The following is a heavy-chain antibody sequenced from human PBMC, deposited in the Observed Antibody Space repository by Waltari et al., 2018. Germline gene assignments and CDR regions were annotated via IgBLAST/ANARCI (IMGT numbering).Heavy chain of an antibody. Sequence: QVQLQPSGPGLVKPSQTLSLTCAISGDSVSNNGVAWNWVRQSPSRGLEWLVRTYYMSKWYNDYAVSVKSRITINPETSKNQVSLQLNSVTPDDTAVYYCTRAAGRRFDYWGQGTAVTVSS. J-gene: IGHJ4*02. CDR1: GDSVSNNGVA. CDR3: TRAAGRRFDY. V-gene: IGHV6-1*01. CDR2: TYYMSKWYN.